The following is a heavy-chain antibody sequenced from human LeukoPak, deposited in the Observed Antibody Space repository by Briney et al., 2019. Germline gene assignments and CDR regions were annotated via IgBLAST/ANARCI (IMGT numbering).Heavy chain of an antibody. CDR3: ARGPSGSYFYYYYYMDV. CDR1: GYTFTGYY. CDR2: MNPNSGNT. D-gene: IGHD1-26*01. Sequence: ASVKVSCKASGYTFTGYYMHWVRQATGQGLEWMGWMNPNSGNTGYTQKFQGRVTMTRNTSISTAYMELSSLRSEDTAVYYCARGPSGSYFYYYYYMDVWGKGTTVTISS. V-gene: IGHV1-8*02. J-gene: IGHJ6*03.